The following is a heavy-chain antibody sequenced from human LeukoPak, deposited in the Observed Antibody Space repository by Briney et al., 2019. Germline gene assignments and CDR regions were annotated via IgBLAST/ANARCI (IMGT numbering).Heavy chain of an antibody. CDR3: ARGDIVVVPAAIYYYYYGMDV. D-gene: IGHD2-2*02. V-gene: IGHV1-46*01. J-gene: IGHJ6*02. CDR1: GYTFTSYG. CDR2: INPSGGST. Sequence: ASVKVSCKASGYTFTSYGISWVRQAPGQGLEWMGIINPSGGSTSYAQKFQGRVTMTRDTSTSTVYMELSSLRSEDTAVYYCARGDIVVVPAAIYYYYYGMDVWGQGTTVTVSS.